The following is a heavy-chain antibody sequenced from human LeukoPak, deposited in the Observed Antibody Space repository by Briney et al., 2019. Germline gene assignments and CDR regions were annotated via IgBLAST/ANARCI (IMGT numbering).Heavy chain of an antibody. Sequence: SGPALVKPTQTLTLTCTLSEFSLSASGTGVSWIRQPPGKALEWLGRIDWDNDRYYSPSLRTRLTISKDTSRKQVVLTMTNMDPADTGTYVCALIQEFSRFDSWGQGTLVTVSS. CDR1: EFSLSASGTG. J-gene: IGHJ5*01. D-gene: IGHD3-10*01. V-gene: IGHV2-70*11. CDR3: ALIQEFSRFDS. CDR2: IDWDNDR.